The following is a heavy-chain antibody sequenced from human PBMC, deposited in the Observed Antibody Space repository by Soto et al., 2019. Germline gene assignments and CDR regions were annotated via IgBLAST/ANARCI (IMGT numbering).Heavy chain of an antibody. CDR3: ARERYQVISDGMDV. D-gene: IGHD2-2*01. Sequence: ASVKVSCKASGYTFTGYYVHWVREAPGQGLEWMGWINPETGGTSYAQKFQGRVTLSRDTSINTAYLELSRLRLDDAAVYFCARERYQVISDGMDVWGQGTTVTVS. CDR2: INPETGGT. V-gene: IGHV1-2*02. CDR1: GYTFTGYY. J-gene: IGHJ6*02.